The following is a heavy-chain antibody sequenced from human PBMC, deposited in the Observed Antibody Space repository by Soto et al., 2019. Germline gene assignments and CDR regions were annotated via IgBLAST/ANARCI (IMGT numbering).Heavy chain of an antibody. V-gene: IGHV4-59*01. CDR1: GGSISSYY. Sequence: LSLTCTVSGGSISSYYWSWIRQPPGKGLEWIGYIYYSGSTNYNPSLKSRVTISVDTSKNQFSLKLSSVAAADTAVYYCAREGQYCSGGSCYNLFPFDPWGQGTLVTVSS. J-gene: IGHJ5*02. CDR2: IYYSGST. D-gene: IGHD2-15*01. CDR3: AREGQYCSGGSCYNLFPFDP.